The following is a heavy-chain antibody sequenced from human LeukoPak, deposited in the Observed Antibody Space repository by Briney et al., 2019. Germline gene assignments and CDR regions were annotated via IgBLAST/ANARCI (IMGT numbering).Heavy chain of an antibody. CDR2: ISSSDTYI. V-gene: IGHV3-21*01. CDR1: GFTFSSYN. J-gene: IGHJ4*02. Sequence: GGSLRLSCAASGFTFSSYNMTWVRQAPGKGLEWVSAISSSDTYIYYADSVKGRFTISRDNAKNSLYLQMNSLRAEDTAVYYCAKRGIAAAASFDYWGQGTLVTVSS. D-gene: IGHD6-13*01. CDR3: AKRGIAAAASFDY.